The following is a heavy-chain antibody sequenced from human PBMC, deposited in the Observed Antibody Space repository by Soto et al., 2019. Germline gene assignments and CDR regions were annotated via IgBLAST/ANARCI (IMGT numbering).Heavy chain of an antibody. Sequence: VASVKVSCKASGYTFTGYYMHWVRQAPGQGLEWMGWINPNSGGTNYAQKFQGRVTMTRDTSISTAYMELSRLRSDDTAVYYCARGTPMDSGWPFYYYYGMDVWGQGTTVTVSS. CDR2: INPNSGGT. CDR3: ARGTPMDSGWPFYYYYGMDV. V-gene: IGHV1-2*02. CDR1: GYTFTGYY. J-gene: IGHJ6*02. D-gene: IGHD6-19*01.